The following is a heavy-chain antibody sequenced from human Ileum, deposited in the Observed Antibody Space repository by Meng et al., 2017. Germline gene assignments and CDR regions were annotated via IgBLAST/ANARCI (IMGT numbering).Heavy chain of an antibody. CDR1: CGSIRGGTW. Sequence: LRRWGPGMVSPSGTRSATCRVSCGSIRGGTWWSWVRQPPGKGLQWIGQFHPGSGAAYNPSLETRVTISVDTSKNQFSLELTSVTAADTAVYYCAKNGAYCLESWGQGTLVTVSS. V-gene: IGHV4-4*02. CDR3: AKNGAYCLES. CDR2: FHPGSGA. J-gene: IGHJ4*02. D-gene: IGHD2-21*01.